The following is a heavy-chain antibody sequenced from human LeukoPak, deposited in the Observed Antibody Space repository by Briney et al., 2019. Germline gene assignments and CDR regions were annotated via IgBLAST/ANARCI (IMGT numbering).Heavy chain of an antibody. Sequence: PSETLSLTCTVSGGSISSSSYYWGWLRQPPGKGLEWIGSIYYSGSTYYNPSLKSRVTISVDTSKNQFSLKLSSVTAADTAVYYCARHYDYVWGSYRYENWFDPWGQGTLVTVSS. V-gene: IGHV4-39*01. CDR3: ARHYDYVWGSYRYENWFDP. CDR2: IYYSGST. J-gene: IGHJ5*02. CDR1: GGSISSSSYY. D-gene: IGHD3-16*02.